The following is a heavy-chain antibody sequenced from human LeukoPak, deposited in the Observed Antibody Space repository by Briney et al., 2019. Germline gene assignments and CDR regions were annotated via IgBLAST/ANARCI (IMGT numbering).Heavy chain of an antibody. CDR3: ARGSLVGATYLDY. J-gene: IGHJ4*02. D-gene: IGHD1-26*01. CDR1: GASISSSSYF. Sequence: SETLSLTCTVSGASISSSSYFWGWIRQPPGKGLEYIGSVYYSGRTYYNPSLKSRVTISLDTSKNQFSLRLTSVTAADTAVYYCARGSLVGATYLDYWGQGTLVTVSS. V-gene: IGHV4-39*01. CDR2: VYYSGRT.